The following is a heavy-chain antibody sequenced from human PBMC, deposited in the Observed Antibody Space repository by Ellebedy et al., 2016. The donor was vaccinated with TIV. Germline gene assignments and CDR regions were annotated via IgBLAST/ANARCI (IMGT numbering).Heavy chain of an antibody. Sequence: PGGSLRLSCAASGFTFSTYGMHWVRQSPRKGLEWVAIVSFDIDKKFYTDSVKGRFTISRDNSKNTLYLDMNSLGVDDTAVYYCARDLTQYASGAGLSDSWGQGTLVTVSS. J-gene: IGHJ4*02. CDR2: VSFDIDKK. CDR3: ARDLTQYASGAGLSDS. V-gene: IGHV3-30*03. CDR1: GFTFSTYG. D-gene: IGHD2-2*01.